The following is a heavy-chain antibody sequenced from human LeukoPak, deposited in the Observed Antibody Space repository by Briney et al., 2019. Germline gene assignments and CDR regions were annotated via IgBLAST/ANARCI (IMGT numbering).Heavy chain of an antibody. V-gene: IGHV1-18*01. CDR2: ISAYNGNT. Sequence: ASVKVSCKASGYTFTSYGSSWVRQAPGQGLEWMGWISAYNGNTNYAQKLQGRVTMTTDTSTSTAYMELRSLRSDDTAVYYCARDRYIVGATTFDYWGQGTLVTVSS. D-gene: IGHD1-26*01. J-gene: IGHJ4*02. CDR1: GYTFTSYG. CDR3: ARDRYIVGATTFDY.